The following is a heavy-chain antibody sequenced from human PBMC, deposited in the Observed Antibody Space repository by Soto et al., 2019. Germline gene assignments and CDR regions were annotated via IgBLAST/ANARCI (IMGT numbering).Heavy chain of an antibody. J-gene: IGHJ6*02. CDR2: IYYSGST. CDR3: ARGVSYDFWSGYFGHYGMDV. D-gene: IGHD3-3*01. CDR1: GGSISSYY. Sequence: SETLSLTCTVSGGSISSYYWSWIRQPPGKGLEWIGYIYYSGSTNYNPSLKSRVTISVDTSKNQFSLKLSSVTAADTAVYYCARGVSYDFWSGYFGHYGMDVWGQGTTVTVSS. V-gene: IGHV4-59*01.